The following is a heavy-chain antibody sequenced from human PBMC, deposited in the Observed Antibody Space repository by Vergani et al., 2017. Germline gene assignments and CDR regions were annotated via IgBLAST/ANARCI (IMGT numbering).Heavy chain of an antibody. CDR2: IFSNGAK. J-gene: IGHJ6*02. Sequence: QVTLKESGPVVVKPTETLTLTCTVSGFSLTNPTLGVSWIRQSPGNALEWLAHIFSNGAKSYTTSLRSRLTISRDTSNSQVVLTMTNMDPVDTATYFCARIPVIAVSDKFFYHNGMDVWGQGTTVTVSS. V-gene: IGHV2-26*01. CDR3: ARIPVIAVSDKFFYHNGMDV. CDR1: GFSLTNPTLG. D-gene: IGHD6-19*01.